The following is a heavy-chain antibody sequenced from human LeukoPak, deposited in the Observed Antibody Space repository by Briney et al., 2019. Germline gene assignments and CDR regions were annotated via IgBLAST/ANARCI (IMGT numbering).Heavy chain of an antibody. CDR3: ARVGPPPNWFDP. Sequence: ASVKVSCKASGYTFTSYGISWVRQAPGQGLEWMGGIIPIFGTANYAQKFQGRVTMTRNTSISTAYMELSSLRSEDTAVYYCARVGPPPNWFDPWGQGTLVTVSS. V-gene: IGHV1-8*02. CDR1: GYTFTSYG. CDR2: IIPIFGTA. J-gene: IGHJ5*02. D-gene: IGHD3-16*01.